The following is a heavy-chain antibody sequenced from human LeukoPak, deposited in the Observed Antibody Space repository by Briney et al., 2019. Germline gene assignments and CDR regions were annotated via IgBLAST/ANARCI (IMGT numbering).Heavy chain of an antibody. V-gene: IGHV3-48*03. J-gene: IGHJ6*03. CDR2: ISSSGSTI. CDR3: ARDCSGGSCYPYYYYYMDV. D-gene: IGHD2-15*01. Sequence: GGSLRLSCAASGFTFSSYEMNWVRQAPGKGVEWVSYISSSGSTIYYADSVKGRFTISRDNAKNSLYLQMNSLRAEDTAVYYCARDCSGGSCYPYYYYYMDVWGKGTTVTVSS. CDR1: GFTFSSYE.